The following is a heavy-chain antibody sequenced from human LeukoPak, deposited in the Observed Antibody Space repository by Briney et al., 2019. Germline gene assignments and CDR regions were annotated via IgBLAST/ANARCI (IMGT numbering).Heavy chain of an antibody. D-gene: IGHD4-17*01. J-gene: IGHJ5*02. CDR2: TCYNSKWYH. Sequence: SQTLSLTCAISGDSVSRHSAAWTWIRRCPSRGLESVGRTCYNSKWYHYYAVSVKSRITINSHTSKNQFSLQMNSVTPEDTAVYYCARDLTVTTGWFDPWGQGTLVTVSS. V-gene: IGHV6-1*01. CDR3: ARDLTVTTGWFDP. CDR1: GDSVSRHSAA.